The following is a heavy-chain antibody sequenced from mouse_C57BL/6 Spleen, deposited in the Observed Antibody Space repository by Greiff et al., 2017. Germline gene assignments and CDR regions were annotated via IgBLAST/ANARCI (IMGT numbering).Heavy chain of an antibody. CDR3: AREYSNYWYFDV. V-gene: IGHV5-9*01. CDR1: GFTFSSYT. Sequence: EVMLVESGGGLVKPGGSLKLSCAASGFTFSSYTMSWVRQTPEKRLEWVATISGGGGNTYYPDSVKGRFTISRDNAKNTLYLQMSSLRSEDTALYYCAREYSNYWYFDVWGTGTTVTVSS. D-gene: IGHD2-5*01. CDR2: ISGGGGNT. J-gene: IGHJ1*03.